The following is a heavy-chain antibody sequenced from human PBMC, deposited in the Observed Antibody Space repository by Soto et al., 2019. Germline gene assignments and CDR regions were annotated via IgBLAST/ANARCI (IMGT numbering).Heavy chain of an antibody. D-gene: IGHD2-2*01. J-gene: IGHJ6*02. Sequence: SESRSLTCTLAPASISRYFWSWSRQPAGKGLPWLGRIYTSGSTDYNPSLERRVTVSVDTSKEQVSLKLTSVTAAATAVYYWAAIGSSPCCNGTDGWGHGTSVTVSS. CDR3: AAIGSSPCCNGTDG. CDR1: PASISRYF. CDR2: IYTSGST. V-gene: IGHV4-4*07.